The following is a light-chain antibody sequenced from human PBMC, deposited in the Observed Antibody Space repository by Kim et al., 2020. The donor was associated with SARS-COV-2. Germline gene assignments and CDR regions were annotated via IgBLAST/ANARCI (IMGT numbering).Light chain of an antibody. CDR1: QSVLYSSNNKNC. V-gene: IGKV4-1*01. Sequence: ATINCKSSQSVLYSSNNKNCVAWYQQKPGQPPKLIINWASTRESGVPDRFSGSGSGTDFTLSISNLQAEDVAVYYCQQYYTVPLTFGGGTKV. CDR2: WAS. J-gene: IGKJ4*01. CDR3: QQYYTVPLT.